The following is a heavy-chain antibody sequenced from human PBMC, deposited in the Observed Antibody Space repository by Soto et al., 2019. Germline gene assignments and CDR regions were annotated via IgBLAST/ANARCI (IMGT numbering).Heavy chain of an antibody. J-gene: IGHJ6*02. V-gene: IGHV4-34*01. CDR2: INHTGST. Sequence: SETLSLACAVYGGSLSGYSWSWIRQAPGKGLEWIGEINHTGSTYYNPSLQSRVTISVDTSKNQFSLKLNSVTAADTAVYYCARDEYAMDVWGQGTTVTVSS. CDR3: ARDEYAMDV. CDR1: GGSLSGYS.